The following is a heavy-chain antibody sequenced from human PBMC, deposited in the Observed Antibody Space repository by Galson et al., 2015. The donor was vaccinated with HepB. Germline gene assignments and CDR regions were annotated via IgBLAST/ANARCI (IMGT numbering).Heavy chain of an antibody. D-gene: IGHD2-21*01. Sequence: SLRLSCAASGFIFSDSAMHWVRQASGKGLEWVGRIRSKANNYATAYAASVKGRFTISRDDSKNTAYLQMNSLKTDDTASYYCSRLVGDGPDYWGQGTLVTVSS. CDR2: IRSKANNYAT. V-gene: IGHV3-73*01. J-gene: IGHJ4*02. CDR3: SRLVGDGPDY. CDR1: GFIFSDSA.